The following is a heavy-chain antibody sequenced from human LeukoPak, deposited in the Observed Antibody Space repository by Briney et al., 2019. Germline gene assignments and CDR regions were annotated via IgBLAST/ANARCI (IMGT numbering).Heavy chain of an antibody. CDR3: ARQPLRGSAFDI. CDR2: IYHSGST. J-gene: IGHJ3*02. CDR1: GYSISSGYY. D-gene: IGHD1-14*01. V-gene: IGHV4-38-2*01. Sequence: SETLSLTCAVSGYSISSGYYWGWIRQPPGKGLEWIGSIYHSGSTYYNPSLKSRVTISVDTSKNQFSLKLSSVTAADTAVYYWARQPLRGSAFDIWGQGTMVTISS.